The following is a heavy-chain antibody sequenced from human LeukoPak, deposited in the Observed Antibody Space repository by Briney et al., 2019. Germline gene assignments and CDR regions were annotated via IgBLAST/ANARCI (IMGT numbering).Heavy chain of an antibody. Sequence: PSETLSLTYTVSGGSISSGGYYWSWIRQHPGKGLEWIGYIYYSGSTYYNPSLKSRVTISVDTSKNQFSLKLSSVTAADTAVYYCASIPGEGTAAATGYWGQGTLVTVSS. CDR1: GGSISSGGYY. V-gene: IGHV4-31*03. J-gene: IGHJ4*02. CDR2: IYYSGST. CDR3: ASIPGEGTAAATGY. D-gene: IGHD2-2*01.